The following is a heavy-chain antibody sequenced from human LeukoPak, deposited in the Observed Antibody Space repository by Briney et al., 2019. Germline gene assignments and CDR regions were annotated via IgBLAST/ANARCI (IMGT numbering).Heavy chain of an antibody. Sequence: PSETLSLTCAVSGGSIGTYYWSWIRQPPGKGLEWIGYIYYSGSTNYNPSLKSRVTISVDTSKNQFSLKVSSVTAADTAVYYCARSGYSNFDYWGQGTLVTVSS. V-gene: IGHV4-59*08. CDR3: ARSGYSNFDY. D-gene: IGHD3-3*01. CDR2: IYYSGST. CDR1: GGSIGTYY. J-gene: IGHJ4*02.